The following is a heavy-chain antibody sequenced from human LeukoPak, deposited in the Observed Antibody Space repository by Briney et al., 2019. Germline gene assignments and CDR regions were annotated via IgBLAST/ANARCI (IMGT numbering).Heavy chain of an antibody. CDR1: GYSISSGYY. V-gene: IGHV4-38-2*02. CDR3: ARDLREYSSSSSFDY. D-gene: IGHD6-6*01. Sequence: SETLSLTCTVSGYSISSGYYWGWIRQPPGKGLGWIGSIYHSGSTYYNPSLKSRVTISVDTSKNQFSLKMSSVTAADTAVYYCARDLREYSSSSSFDYWGQGTLVTVSS. J-gene: IGHJ4*02. CDR2: IYHSGST.